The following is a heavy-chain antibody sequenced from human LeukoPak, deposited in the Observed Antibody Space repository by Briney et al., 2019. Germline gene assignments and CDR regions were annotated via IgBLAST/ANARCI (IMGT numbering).Heavy chain of an antibody. J-gene: IGHJ2*01. Sequence: SETLSLTCTVSGASISSHYWSWIRQPPGKGLEWIGNIYYSESDYNPSLKSRVTISEDTSKNQFSLRLTSVTPADTAVYYCARHTDGSYWYFNLWGRGTLVTVSS. CDR2: IYYSES. V-gene: IGHV4-59*08. CDR3: ARHTDGSYWYFNL. D-gene: IGHD3-10*01. CDR1: GASISSHY.